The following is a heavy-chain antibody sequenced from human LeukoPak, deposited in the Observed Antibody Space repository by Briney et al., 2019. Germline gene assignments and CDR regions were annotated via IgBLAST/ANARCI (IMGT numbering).Heavy chain of an antibody. CDR1: GYRFNSYW. CDR3: ARANYDILTGAFDP. Sequence: GGSLEISLKGSGYRFNSYWIGWVRPMPGKGLEGMGIIYPGDSVTRYSPSFQGQVTISADKSISTAYLQWSSLNASDTAMYYCARANYDILTGAFDPWGQGTLVTVSS. D-gene: IGHD3-9*01. CDR2: IYPGDSVT. V-gene: IGHV5-51*01. J-gene: IGHJ5*02.